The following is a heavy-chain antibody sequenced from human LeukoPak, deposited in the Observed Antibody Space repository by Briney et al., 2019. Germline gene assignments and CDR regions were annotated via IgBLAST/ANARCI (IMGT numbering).Heavy chain of an antibody. CDR2: IYHSGST. Sequence: SETLSLTCTVSGGSVSSGSYYWSWIRQPPGKGLEWIGYIYHSGSTNYNPSLKSRVTISVDTSKNQFSLKLSSVTAADTAVYYCARRLRYFDWLHKGWFDPWGQGTLVTVSS. J-gene: IGHJ5*02. CDR3: ARRLRYFDWLHKGWFDP. CDR1: GGSVSSGSYY. D-gene: IGHD3-9*01. V-gene: IGHV4-61*01.